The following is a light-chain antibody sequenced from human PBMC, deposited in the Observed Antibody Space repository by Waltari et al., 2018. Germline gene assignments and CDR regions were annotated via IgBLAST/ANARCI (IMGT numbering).Light chain of an antibody. CDR3: QQSYSTPPT. CDR1: QTISNY. V-gene: IGKV1-39*01. CDR2: AAS. J-gene: IGKJ4*01. Sequence: DIQMTQSPSSLSASVGDRVTITCRASQTISNYLNWYQQKPGKAPKLLIYAASILQNGVPSTFSGSGSGTDFILTISSLQPEDFAIYYCQQSYSTPPTFGGGTKVEMK.